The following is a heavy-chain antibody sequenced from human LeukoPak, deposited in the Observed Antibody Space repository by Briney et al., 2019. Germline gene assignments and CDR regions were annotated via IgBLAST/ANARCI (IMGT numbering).Heavy chain of an antibody. CDR1: GYSISSGYY. CDR3: ARQVGAIDY. CDR2: IYHSGST. J-gene: IGHJ4*02. Sequence: PSETLSLTCAVPGYSISSGYYWGWIRQPPGKGLEWIGSIYHSGSTYYNPSLKSRVTISVDTSKNQFSLKLSSVTAADTAVYYCARQVGAIDYWGQGTLVTVSS. V-gene: IGHV4-38-2*01. D-gene: IGHD1-26*01.